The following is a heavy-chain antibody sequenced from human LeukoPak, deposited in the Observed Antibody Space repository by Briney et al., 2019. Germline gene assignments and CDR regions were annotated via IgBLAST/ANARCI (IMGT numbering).Heavy chain of an antibody. J-gene: IGHJ3*01. V-gene: IGHV3-23*01. CDR3: AKGFRGAATDAFDL. Sequence: PGGSLRLSCAASGFTFSSYAMSWVRQAPGKGLEWVSLLNGGGTSTSYADSVKGRFTISRDNSKNTLYLQMNSLRAEDTVVYYCAKGFRGAATDAFDLWGQGTMVTVSS. CDR2: LNGGGTST. D-gene: IGHD3-10*01. CDR1: GFTFSSYA.